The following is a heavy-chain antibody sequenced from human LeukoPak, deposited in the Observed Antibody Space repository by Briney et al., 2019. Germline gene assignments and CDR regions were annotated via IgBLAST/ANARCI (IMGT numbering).Heavy chain of an antibody. CDR3: AREDIVVVPAARRRFDP. V-gene: IGHV1-46*01. Sequence: ASVKVSCKASGYTFTSYYIHWVRQAPGQGLEWMGIINPNFGSTSYAQKFQGRVTITADESTSTAYMELSSLRSEDTAVYYCAREDIVVVPAARRRFDPWGQGTLVTVSS. D-gene: IGHD2-2*01. J-gene: IGHJ5*02. CDR1: GYTFTSYY. CDR2: INPNFGST.